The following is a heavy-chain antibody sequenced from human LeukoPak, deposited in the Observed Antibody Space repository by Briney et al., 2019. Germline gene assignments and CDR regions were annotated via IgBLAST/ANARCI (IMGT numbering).Heavy chain of an antibody. CDR1: GFTFSGSA. Sequence: PGGSLRLSCAASGFTFSGSAMHWVRQASGKGLEWVGRIRSKANSYATAYAASVKGRFTISRDDSKNTAYLQMNSLKTEDTAVYYCTREAKGAPWFDPWGQGTLVTVSS. CDR3: TREAKGAPWFDP. J-gene: IGHJ5*02. V-gene: IGHV3-73*01. CDR2: IRSKANSYAT.